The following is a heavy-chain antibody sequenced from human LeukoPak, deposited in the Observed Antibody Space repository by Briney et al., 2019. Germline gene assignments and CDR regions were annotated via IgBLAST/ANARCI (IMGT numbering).Heavy chain of an antibody. CDR3: VKEGSLWFGQFSYFGY. V-gene: IGHV3-30*04. D-gene: IGHD3-10*01. Sequence: GRSLRLSCSASGFTFRSSAMHWVRQAPGRGLEWVALISYDGSTKYYADSVKGRFTISRDNSKNTLFLQMNSLRPEDTAIYYCVKEGSLWFGQFSYFGYWGQGTLVTVSS. J-gene: IGHJ4*02. CDR1: GFTFRSSA. CDR2: ISYDGSTK.